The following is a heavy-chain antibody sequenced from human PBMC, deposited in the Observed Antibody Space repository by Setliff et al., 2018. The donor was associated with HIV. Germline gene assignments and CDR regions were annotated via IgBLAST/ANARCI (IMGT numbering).Heavy chain of an antibody. Sequence: QAGGSLRLSCAASGLTFSSYAMSWVRQAPGKGLEWVSSISGSGGSPYYADSLKGRFTISRDNAKNSLYLQMNSLRAEDTAVYYCARDNGRYFDRGWFDPWGQGALVTVSS. CDR2: ISGSGGSP. D-gene: IGHD3-9*01. CDR1: GLTFSSYA. J-gene: IGHJ5*02. V-gene: IGHV3-23*01. CDR3: ARDNGRYFDRGWFDP.